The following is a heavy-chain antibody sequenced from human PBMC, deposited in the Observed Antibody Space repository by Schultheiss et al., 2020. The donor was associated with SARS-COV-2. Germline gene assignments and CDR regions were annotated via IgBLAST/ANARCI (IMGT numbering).Heavy chain of an antibody. J-gene: IGHJ4*02. Sequence: SQTLSLTCAVSGGSISSGGYYWSWIRQPPGKGLEWIGYIYYSGSTKYNPSLRSRVTISVDTSKNQFSLKLSSVTAADTAVYYCAKGGLRAIPAAIDSWGQGTLVTVSS. D-gene: IGHD2-2*01. CDR2: IYYSGST. CDR3: AKGGLRAIPAAIDS. V-gene: IGHV4-61*08. CDR1: GGSISSGGYY.